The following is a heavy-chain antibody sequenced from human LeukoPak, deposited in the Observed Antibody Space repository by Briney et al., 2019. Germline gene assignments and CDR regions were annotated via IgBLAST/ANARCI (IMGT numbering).Heavy chain of an antibody. J-gene: IGHJ6*03. D-gene: IGHD3-3*01. Sequence: SETLSLTCTVSGGSISSGGYYWSWIRQHPGKGLEWIGYIYYSGSTYYNPSLKSRVTISVDTSKNQFSLKLSSVTAADTAVYYCARNRSGYPYYYYYYMDVWGKGTTVTVSS. CDR1: GGSISSGGYY. CDR3: ARNRSGYPYYYYYYMDV. V-gene: IGHV4-31*03. CDR2: IYYSGST.